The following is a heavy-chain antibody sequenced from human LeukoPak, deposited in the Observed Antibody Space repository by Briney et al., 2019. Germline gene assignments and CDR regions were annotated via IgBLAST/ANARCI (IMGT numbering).Heavy chain of an antibody. Sequence: ASVKVSCKASGYTFTSYGISWVRQAPGQGLEWMGWISAYNGNTNYAQKLQGRVTMTTDTSTSTAYMELRSLRSDDTAVYYCARDRRRFIVGATGDAFDIWGQGTMVTVSS. V-gene: IGHV1-18*01. D-gene: IGHD1-26*01. J-gene: IGHJ3*02. CDR1: GYTFTSYG. CDR3: ARDRRRFIVGATGDAFDI. CDR2: ISAYNGNT.